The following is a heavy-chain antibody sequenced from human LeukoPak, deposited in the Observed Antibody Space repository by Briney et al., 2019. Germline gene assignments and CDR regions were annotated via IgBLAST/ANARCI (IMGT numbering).Heavy chain of an antibody. CDR2: ISIISTYI. Sequence: PGGALRLSCAASGFTFSSYSMNWLRQAPGKGLEGVSSISIISTYIYYAASVKGRFTISRDDAKNSLYLQMNSLRAEDTAVYYCARQVRGSRSLFSFDYWGQGTLVTVSS. V-gene: IGHV3-21*01. CDR3: ARQVRGSRSLFSFDY. J-gene: IGHJ4*02. D-gene: IGHD3-10*01. CDR1: GFTFSSYS.